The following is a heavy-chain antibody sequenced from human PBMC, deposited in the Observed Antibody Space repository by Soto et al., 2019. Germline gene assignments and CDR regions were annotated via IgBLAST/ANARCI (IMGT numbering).Heavy chain of an antibody. CDR1: GFIFSNFG. Sequence: QVQLVESGGGVVQPGRSLRLSCAASGFIFSNFGMHWVRQVPGKGLEWVAVISFDGINKYYADSVKGRFTISRDNSKNTMSLQMDSLRGEDTAVYYCAKDQVTTKNYYCYGMDVWGQGTTVTVPS. V-gene: IGHV3-30*18. D-gene: IGHD4-17*01. CDR3: AKDQVTTKNYYCYGMDV. J-gene: IGHJ6*02. CDR2: ISFDGINK.